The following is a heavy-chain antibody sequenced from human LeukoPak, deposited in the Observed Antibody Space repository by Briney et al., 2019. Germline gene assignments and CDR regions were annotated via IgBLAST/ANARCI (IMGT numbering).Heavy chain of an antibody. J-gene: IGHJ4*02. Sequence: GGSLRLSCAASGFTVSSNYMSWVRQAPGKGLEWVSVIYSDGSTYYADSVKGRFTISRDNSKNTLYLQMNSLRAEDTAVYYCARDAIRSGSSNDYWGQGTLVTVSS. D-gene: IGHD1-26*01. CDR2: IYSDGST. CDR1: GFTVSSNY. V-gene: IGHV3-53*01. CDR3: ARDAIRSGSSNDY.